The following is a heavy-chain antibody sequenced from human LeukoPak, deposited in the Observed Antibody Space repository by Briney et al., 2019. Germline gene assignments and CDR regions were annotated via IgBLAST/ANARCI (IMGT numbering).Heavy chain of an antibody. CDR2: INCNGGST. Sequence: GGSSRLSSASSGFTFDDYGMGWFRQLPGKELEWFSDINCNGGSTGYAPSVKGRFTISRDNAKNSLYLQMNSLRAEDTALYFCARVKLTGIQYWFDPWGQGTLVTVSS. D-gene: IGHD1-20*01. J-gene: IGHJ5*02. V-gene: IGHV3-20*03. CDR1: GFTFDDYG. CDR3: ARVKLTGIQYWFDP.